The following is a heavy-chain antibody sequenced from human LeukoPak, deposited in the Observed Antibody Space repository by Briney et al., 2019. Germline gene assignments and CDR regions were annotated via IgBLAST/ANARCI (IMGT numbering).Heavy chain of an antibody. Sequence: PSETLSLTCTVSGGSIGSSSYYWGWIRQPPGKGLEWIGSIYYSGNTYYNPSLESRVTISVDTSKNQFSLKLSSVTAADTAVYYCASGGSTAYYFDYWGQETLVTVSS. J-gene: IGHJ4*02. V-gene: IGHV4-39*01. CDR1: GGSIGSSSYY. CDR3: ASGGSTAYYFDY. CDR2: IYYSGNT. D-gene: IGHD1-1*01.